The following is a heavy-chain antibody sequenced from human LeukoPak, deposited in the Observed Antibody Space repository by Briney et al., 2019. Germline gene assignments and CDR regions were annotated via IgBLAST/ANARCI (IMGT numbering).Heavy chain of an antibody. V-gene: IGHV4-34*01. D-gene: IGHD3-22*01. CDR1: GGSFSGYY. CDR2: INHSGST. J-gene: IGHJ4*02. Sequence: PSETLSLTCAVYGGSFSGYYWSWIRQPPGKGLEWIGEINHSGSTNYNPSLKSRVTISVDTSKNQFSLKLSSVTAADTAVYYCARTPPGSSGSDYWGQGTLVTVSS. CDR3: ARTPPGSSGSDY.